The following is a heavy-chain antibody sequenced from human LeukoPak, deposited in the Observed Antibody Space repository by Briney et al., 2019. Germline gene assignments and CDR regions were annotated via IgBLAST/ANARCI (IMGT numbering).Heavy chain of an antibody. J-gene: IGHJ4*02. CDR3: ARQNDVRLDY. CDR2: IYPGDSDT. D-gene: IGHD1-1*01. V-gene: IGHV5-51*01. Sequence: GESLKISCKGSGYSFTSYWIGWVRQMPGKGLEWMGIIYPGDSDTRYSPSLQGQVTISVDTSIGTAYLQWSSLKASDTAIYYCARQNDVRLDYWGQGTLVTVSS. CDR1: GYSFTSYW.